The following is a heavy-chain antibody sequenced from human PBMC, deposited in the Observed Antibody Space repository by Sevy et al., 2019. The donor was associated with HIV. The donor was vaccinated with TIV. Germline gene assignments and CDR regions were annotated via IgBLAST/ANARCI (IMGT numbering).Heavy chain of an antibody. CDR3: ARGQGIAAAGRYYYYYGMDV. Sequence: ASVKVSCKASGYTFTSYDINWVRQATGQGLEWMGWMNPNSGNTGYAQKFQGRVTMTRNTSISTAYMELSSLRSEDTAGYYCARGQGIAAAGRYYYYYGMDVWGQGTTVTVSS. V-gene: IGHV1-8*02. CDR1: GYTFTSYD. J-gene: IGHJ6*02. CDR2: MNPNSGNT. D-gene: IGHD6-13*01.